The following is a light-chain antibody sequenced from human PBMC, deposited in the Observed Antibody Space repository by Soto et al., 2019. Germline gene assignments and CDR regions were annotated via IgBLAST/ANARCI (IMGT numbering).Light chain of an antibody. J-gene: IGKJ4*01. CDR2: GAS. V-gene: IGKV3-20*01. CDR3: QQYGSSPLT. Sequence: EIVLTQSPGTLSLSPGERATLSCRASQSVSSSYLAWYQQKPGQAPRLLIYGASSRHTGIPDRFSGSGSGTDFTLTISRLEPEDFGVYYCQQYGSSPLTFGAGTKVEIK. CDR1: QSVSSSY.